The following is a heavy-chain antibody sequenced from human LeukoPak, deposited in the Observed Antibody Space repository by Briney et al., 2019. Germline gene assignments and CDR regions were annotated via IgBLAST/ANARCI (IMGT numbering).Heavy chain of an antibody. J-gene: IGHJ4*02. D-gene: IGHD1-26*01. CDR2: IYSGGST. Sequence: GGSLRLSCAASGFTVSSNYMSWVRQAPGKGLEWVSVIYSGGSTYYADSVKGRFTISRDNSKNTLYLQMNSLRAEDTAVYYCARGGSHGTLDFDYWGQGTLVTVSS. V-gene: IGHV3-66*01. CDR1: GFTVSSNY. CDR3: ARGGSHGTLDFDY.